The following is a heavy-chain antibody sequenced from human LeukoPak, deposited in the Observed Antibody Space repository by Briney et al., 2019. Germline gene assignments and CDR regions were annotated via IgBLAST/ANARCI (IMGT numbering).Heavy chain of an antibody. Sequence: PGGSLRLSCAASGFTFSSYAMSWVRQAPGKGLEWVSAISGSGGSTYYADSVKGRFTISRDNSKNTVYLQMNSLRAEDTAVYYCAKYRTDYGDNFDYWGQGTLVTVSS. D-gene: IGHD4-17*01. CDR1: GFTFSSYA. CDR2: ISGSGGST. J-gene: IGHJ4*02. V-gene: IGHV3-23*01. CDR3: AKYRTDYGDNFDY.